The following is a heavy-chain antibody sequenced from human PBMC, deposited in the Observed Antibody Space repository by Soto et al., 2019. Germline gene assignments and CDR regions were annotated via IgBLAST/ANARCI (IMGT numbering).Heavy chain of an antibody. CDR3: ARSPRPTGTTLYYFDS. V-gene: IGHV1-46*01. CDR2: IDPSAGST. D-gene: IGHD1-1*01. J-gene: IGHJ4*02. Sequence: GASVKVSCKASGYTLTSFYMHWMRQAPGQGLEWMGVIDPSAGSTTYAQKFKGRVRMTRDTFTSTVFMELSSLRSEDTAVYYCARSPRPTGTTLYYFDSWGKRTLVTVSS. CDR1: GYTLTSFY.